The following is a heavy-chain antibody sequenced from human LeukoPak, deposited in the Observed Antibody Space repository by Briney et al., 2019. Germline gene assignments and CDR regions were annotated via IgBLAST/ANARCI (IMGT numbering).Heavy chain of an antibody. CDR3: ARDIHYYDTSAYLEVRGFDY. D-gene: IGHD3-22*01. V-gene: IGHV3-48*03. CDR2: ISNSGSTI. J-gene: IGHJ4*02. Sequence: GGSLRLSCAASGFTFSSYEMNWVRQATGKGLEWISYISNSGSTIYYADTVKGRFTVSRDNAKNSMYLQMTSLRAEDTAVYYCARDIHYYDTSAYLEVRGFDYWGQGTLVTVSS. CDR1: GFTFSSYE.